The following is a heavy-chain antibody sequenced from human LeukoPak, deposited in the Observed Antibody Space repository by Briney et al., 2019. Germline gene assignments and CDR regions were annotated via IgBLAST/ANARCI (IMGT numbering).Heavy chain of an antibody. J-gene: IGHJ5*02. Sequence: ASVKVSCKASGGTFSSYAISWVRQAPGQGLEWMGGIIPIFGTANYAQKFQGRVTITADESTSTAYMELSSLRSEDTAVYYCASAYFDWLNWFDPWGQGTLVTVSS. V-gene: IGHV1-69*01. D-gene: IGHD3-9*01. CDR2: IIPIFGTA. CDR1: GGTFSSYA. CDR3: ASAYFDWLNWFDP.